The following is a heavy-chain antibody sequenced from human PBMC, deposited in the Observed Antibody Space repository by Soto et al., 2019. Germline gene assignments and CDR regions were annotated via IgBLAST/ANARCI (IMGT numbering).Heavy chain of an antibody. V-gene: IGHV3-33*01. CDR1: KSIFTGYG. Sequence: QVLLVESGGGVAQPGRSLRLSCAASKSIFTGYGMHWVRQTPGKGLEWVAVIRFDGTDEHYADSVKGRFTISRDNSKNMLYLQMNSLRVEDTALYYCARDGIGGTACRGFLDYWGQGTLVTVSS. D-gene: IGHD1-1*01. J-gene: IGHJ4*02. CDR2: IRFDGTDE. CDR3: ARDGIGGTACRGFLDY.